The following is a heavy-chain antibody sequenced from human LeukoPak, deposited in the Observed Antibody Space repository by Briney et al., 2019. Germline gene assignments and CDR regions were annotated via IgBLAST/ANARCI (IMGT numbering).Heavy chain of an antibody. D-gene: IGHD2-21*02. CDR3: ARDQTIYCGGDCLFYYYYYMDV. J-gene: IGHJ6*03. V-gene: IGHV3-48*03. CDR1: GFTFSVYE. CDR2: INGGGSTI. Sequence: GGSLRLSCEASGFTFSVYEMNWVRQAPGKGLEWVSYINGGGSTIHHADSVKGRFTISRDNAKNSLYLQMNSLRAEDTAVYYCARDQTIYCGGDCLFYYYYYMDVWGKGTTVTVSS.